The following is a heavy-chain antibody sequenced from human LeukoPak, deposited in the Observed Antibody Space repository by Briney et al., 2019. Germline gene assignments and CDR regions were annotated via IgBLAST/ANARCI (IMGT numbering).Heavy chain of an antibody. CDR3: ARKRIPMGGGNYFDF. D-gene: IGHD3-16*01. CDR2: IYYSGST. Sequence: SETLSLTCTVSGGSISSYYWNWIRQPPGKGLEWIGYIYYSGSTNYNPSLKSRVTISVDTSKNQFSLKLSSVTAADTAVYYCARKRIPMGGGNYFDFWGQGTLVTVSS. CDR1: GGSISSYY. V-gene: IGHV4-59*01. J-gene: IGHJ4*02.